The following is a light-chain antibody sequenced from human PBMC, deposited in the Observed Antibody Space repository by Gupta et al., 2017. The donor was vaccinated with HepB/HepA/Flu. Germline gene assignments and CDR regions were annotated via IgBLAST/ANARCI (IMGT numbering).Light chain of an antibody. J-gene: IGKJ4*01. CDR1: QSVSNNY. CDR2: GAS. CDR3: QQYGSSPRT. Sequence: LTQSPGTLSLSPGERATLSCRASQSVSNNYLAWYQQKPGQAPRLLIYGASSRATGIPDRFSGSGSATDFTLSISRLEPEDFAVYYCQQYGSSPRTFGGGTKVEIK. V-gene: IGKV3-20*01.